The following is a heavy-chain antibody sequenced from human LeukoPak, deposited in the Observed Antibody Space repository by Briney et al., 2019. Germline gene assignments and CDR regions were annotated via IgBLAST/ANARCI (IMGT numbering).Heavy chain of an antibody. J-gene: IGHJ6*02. CDR3: ARGVAVAAYYYYYGMDV. CDR1: GGSISLGSYY. CDR2: ISYSGNT. V-gene: IGHV4-39*07. D-gene: IGHD6-19*01. Sequence: SETLSLTCTVSGGSISLGSYYWGWIRQPPGKGLEWIAIISYSGNTYYNPSLKSRVTMSVDTSKNQFSLKLSSVTAADTAVYYCARGVAVAAYYYYYGMDVWGQGTTVTVSS.